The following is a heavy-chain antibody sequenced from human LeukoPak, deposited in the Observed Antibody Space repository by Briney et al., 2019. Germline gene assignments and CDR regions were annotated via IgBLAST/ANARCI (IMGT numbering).Heavy chain of an antibody. V-gene: IGHV4-31*03. D-gene: IGHD4-4*01. CDR2: IYYSGST. CDR1: GGSISSGGYY. CDR3: ARGSGYSNYPYYFGMDV. J-gene: IGHJ6*02. Sequence: SETLSLTCTVSGGSISSGGYYWSWIRQHPGKGLEWIGYIYYSGSTYYNPSLKSRVTISVDTSKNQFSLKLSSVTAADTAVYYCARGSGYSNYPYYFGMDVWGQGTTVTVSS.